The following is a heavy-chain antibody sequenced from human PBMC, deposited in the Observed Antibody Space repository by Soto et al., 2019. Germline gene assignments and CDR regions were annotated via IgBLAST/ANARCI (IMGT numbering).Heavy chain of an antibody. CDR1: VGSISSGGYY. Sequence: PAETLSLTCTVSVGSISSGGYYWIWIRHHPGKGLEWIGYIYYSGSTYYNPSLKSRVTISVDTSKNQFSLKLSSVTAADTAVYYCARSQGLLPVVYYYYYGMDVWGQGTTVTVSS. D-gene: IGHD2-15*01. V-gene: IGHV4-31*03. CDR3: ARSQGLLPVVYYYYYGMDV. J-gene: IGHJ6*02. CDR2: IYYSGST.